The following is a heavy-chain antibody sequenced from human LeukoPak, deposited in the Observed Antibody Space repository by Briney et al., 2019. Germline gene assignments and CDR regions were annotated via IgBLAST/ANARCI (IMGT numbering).Heavy chain of an antibody. CDR1: GGSISSGGYY. CDR2: IYYSGST. J-gene: IGHJ4*02. CDR3: ARSKRWDYGVDY. Sequence: SETLSLTCTVSGGSISSGGYYWSWIRQHPGKGLEWIGYIYYSGSTYYNPSLKSRVTISVDTSKNQFSLKLSSVTAADTAVYYCARSKRWDYGVDYWGQGTLVTVSS. V-gene: IGHV4-31*03. D-gene: IGHD4-17*01.